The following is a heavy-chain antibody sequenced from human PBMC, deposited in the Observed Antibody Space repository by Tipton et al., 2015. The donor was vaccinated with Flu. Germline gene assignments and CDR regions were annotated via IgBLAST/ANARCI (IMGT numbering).Heavy chain of an antibody. CDR1: GYTLTELS. CDR2: FDPEDGET. V-gene: IGHV1-24*01. Sequence: QVQLVQSGAEVKKPGASVKVSCKVSGYTLTELSMHWVRQAPGKGLEWMGGFDPEDGETIYAQKFQGRVTMTEDTSTDTAYMELSSLRSEDTAVYYCATVRGGSGWSWLKTSRPNWFDPWGQGTLVTVSS. CDR3: ATVRGGSGWSWLKTSRPNWFDP. D-gene: IGHD6-19*01. J-gene: IGHJ5*02.